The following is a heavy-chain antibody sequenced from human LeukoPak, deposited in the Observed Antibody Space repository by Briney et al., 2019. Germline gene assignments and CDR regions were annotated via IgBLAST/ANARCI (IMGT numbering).Heavy chain of an antibody. J-gene: IGHJ4*02. Sequence: PGGSLRLSCAASGFTFSSYAMSWVRQAPGKVLEWFSAISGSGGSTYYADSVKGRFTISRDNSKNTLYLQMNSLRAEDAAVYYCANGAPYGQLHIDYWGQGTLVTVSS. V-gene: IGHV3-23*01. CDR2: ISGSGGST. D-gene: IGHD2-2*01. CDR3: ANGAPYGQLHIDY. CDR1: GFTFSSYA.